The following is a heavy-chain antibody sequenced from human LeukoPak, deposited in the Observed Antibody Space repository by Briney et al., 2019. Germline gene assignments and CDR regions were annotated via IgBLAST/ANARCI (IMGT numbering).Heavy chain of an antibody. Sequence: PGGSLRLSCAASGFIFSSYSMNWVRQAPGKGLEWVSYISSSSSTIYYADSVKGRFTISRDNAKNSLYLQMSSLRDEDTAVYFCARDWNYGDYWGQGTLVTVSS. J-gene: IGHJ4*02. CDR2: ISSSSSTI. V-gene: IGHV3-48*02. D-gene: IGHD1-7*01. CDR1: GFIFSSYS. CDR3: ARDWNYGDY.